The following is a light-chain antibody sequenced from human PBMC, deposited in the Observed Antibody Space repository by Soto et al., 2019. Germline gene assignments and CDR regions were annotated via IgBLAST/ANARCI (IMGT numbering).Light chain of an antibody. J-gene: IGKJ5*01. CDR1: HDISTF. CDR2: EAS. CDR3: QQLYTLTFT. V-gene: IGKV1-9*01. Sequence: DIQLTQSPSLLSASIGDRVTITRRASHDISTFLAWYQQKPGKDPKLLIYEASTLQSGVPSRFSGSGSGTEFNLTISGLLTEDFAAYQCQQLYTLTFTFGQGTRLEIK.